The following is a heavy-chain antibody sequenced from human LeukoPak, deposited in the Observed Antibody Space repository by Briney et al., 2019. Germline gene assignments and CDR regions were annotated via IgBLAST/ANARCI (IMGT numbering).Heavy chain of an antibody. D-gene: IGHD1-26*01. CDR1: GGSIRSSYYY. Sequence: SETLSLTCTVSGGSIRSSYYYWGWIRQPPGKGLEWIGSIYDSGGTYYNPSLKSRVTISVDTSKNQFSLKLSSVTAADTAVYYCARGGIVGATETNFDYWGQGTLVTVSS. CDR3: ARGGIVGATETNFDY. V-gene: IGHV4-39*07. CDR2: IYDSGGT. J-gene: IGHJ4*02.